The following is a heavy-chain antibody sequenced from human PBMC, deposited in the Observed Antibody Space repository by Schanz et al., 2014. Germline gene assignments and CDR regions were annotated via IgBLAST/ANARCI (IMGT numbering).Heavy chain of an antibody. J-gene: IGHJ4*02. D-gene: IGHD1-1*01. Sequence: QVQMVESGGGVVQPGRSLRLSCAASGFAFSVYGMHWVRQAPGKGPEWVAVIWSDGSTKYYADSVKGRFTISRDNSKNTLYLQMNSLRAGDTAVYYCARGTDWILHYWGQGALVTVSS. V-gene: IGHV3-33*03. CDR1: GFAFSVYG. CDR2: IWSDGSTK. CDR3: ARGTDWILHY.